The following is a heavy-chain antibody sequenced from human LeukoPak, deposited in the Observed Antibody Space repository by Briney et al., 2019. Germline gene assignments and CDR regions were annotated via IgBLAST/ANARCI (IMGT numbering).Heavy chain of an antibody. D-gene: IGHD1-26*01. Sequence: ASVKVSCKASGYTFTGYYMHWVQQAPGKGLEWMGRVDPEDGETIYAEKFQGRVTITADTSTDTAYMELSSLRSEDTAVYYCATDWELLRWAQIDPWGQGTLVTVSS. CDR2: VDPEDGET. V-gene: IGHV1-69-2*01. CDR1: GYTFTGYY. J-gene: IGHJ5*02. CDR3: ATDWELLRWAQIDP.